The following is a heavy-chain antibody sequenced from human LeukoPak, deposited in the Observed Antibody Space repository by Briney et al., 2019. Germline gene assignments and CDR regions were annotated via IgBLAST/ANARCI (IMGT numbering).Heavy chain of an antibody. V-gene: IGHV1-69*04. D-gene: IGHD6-19*01. CDR3: ARERQIAYSSGSQAFDI. Sequence: SVKVSCKASGGTFSSYAISWVRQAPGQGLEWMGRIIPILGIANYAQKFQGRVTITADKSTSTAYMELSSLRSEDTAVYYCARERQIAYSSGSQAFDIWGQGTMVTVSS. CDR2: IIPILGIA. CDR1: GGTFSSYA. J-gene: IGHJ3*02.